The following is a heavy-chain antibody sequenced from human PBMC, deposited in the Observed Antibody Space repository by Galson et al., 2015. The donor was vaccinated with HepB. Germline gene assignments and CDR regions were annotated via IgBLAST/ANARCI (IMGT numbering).Heavy chain of an antibody. CDR3: ASGSSGWYHYYYGMDV. Sequence: SLRLSCAASGFTFSSYWMSWVRQAPGKGLEWVANIKQDGSEKYYVDSVKGRFTISRDNAKNSLYLQMNSLRAEDTAVYYCASGSSGWYHYYYGMDVWGQGTTVTVSS. D-gene: IGHD6-19*01. CDR1: GFTFSSYW. V-gene: IGHV3-7*03. CDR2: IKQDGSEK. J-gene: IGHJ6*02.